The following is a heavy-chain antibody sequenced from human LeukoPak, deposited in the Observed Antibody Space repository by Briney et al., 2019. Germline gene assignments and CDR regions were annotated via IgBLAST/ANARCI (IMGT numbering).Heavy chain of an antibody. CDR3: AKDRAFGGIAAAGTYIDY. D-gene: IGHD6-13*01. CDR1: GFTFSSYT. J-gene: IGHJ4*02. V-gene: IGHV3-21*01. Sequence: GGSLRLSCSASGFTFSSYTFDWVRQAPGKGLEWVSSISTSHSYIYYADSLKGRFTISRDNSKNMLYLQMNSLRAEDTAVYYCAKDRAFGGIAAAGTYIDYWGQGTLVTVSS. CDR2: ISTSHSYI.